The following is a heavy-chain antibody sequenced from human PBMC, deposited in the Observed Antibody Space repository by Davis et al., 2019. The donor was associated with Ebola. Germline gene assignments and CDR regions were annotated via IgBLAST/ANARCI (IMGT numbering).Heavy chain of an antibody. Sequence: GGSLMISCAASGFAFSNFGMNWVRQATGKGLEWVAKINTDGSDKSYVDSMKGRLTISRDNAKNSLFLQMNSLSTEDTAVYYCAKEAGSSGSTFGSYFDFWGQGTLVTVSS. J-gene: IGHJ4*02. CDR3: AKEAGSSGSTFGSYFDF. V-gene: IGHV3-7*01. D-gene: IGHD1-26*01. CDR1: GFAFSNFG. CDR2: INTDGSDK.